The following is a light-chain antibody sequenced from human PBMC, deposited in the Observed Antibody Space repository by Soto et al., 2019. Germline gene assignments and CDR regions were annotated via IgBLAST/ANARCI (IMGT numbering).Light chain of an antibody. CDR1: NSDLGSYNL. J-gene: IGLJ1*01. CDR2: EVT. V-gene: IGLV2-23*02. CDR3: CSYADNNDYV. Sequence: QSALTQPASVSGSPGQSITISYTGTNSDLGSYNLVSWYQQHPGKAPKLMIYEVTRRPSGVPDRFSGSKSGNTASLNVSGLQAEDEADYYCCSYADNNDYVFGTGTKLTVL.